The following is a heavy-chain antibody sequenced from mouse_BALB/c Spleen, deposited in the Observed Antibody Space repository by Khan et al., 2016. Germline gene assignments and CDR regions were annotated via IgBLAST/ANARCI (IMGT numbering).Heavy chain of an antibody. CDR1: GYTFTDYA. CDR2: ISTYSGNT. J-gene: IGHJ4*01. V-gene: IGHV1S137*01. CDR3: ARRGGTDGYAMDY. Sequence: QVQLQQSGPELVRPGVSAKISCKGSGYTFTDYAMHWVKQSHAKSLEWIGVISTYSGNTNYNQKFKGKATMTVDKSSSTAYMELARLTSEDSAIYYWARRGGTDGYAMDYWGQGTSVTVSS. D-gene: IGHD2-3*01.